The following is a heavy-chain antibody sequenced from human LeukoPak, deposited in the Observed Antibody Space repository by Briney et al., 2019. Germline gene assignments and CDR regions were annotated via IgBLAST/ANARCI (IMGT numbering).Heavy chain of an antibody. CDR2: IYYSGST. V-gene: IGHV4-59*01. D-gene: IGHD6-19*01. CDR3: ARVELLGSSGWPFDY. J-gene: IGHJ4*02. CDR1: GGSISSYY. Sequence: PSETLSLTCTVSGGSISSYYWSWIRQPPGKGLEWIGYIYYSGSTNYNPSLKSRVTISVGTSKNQFSLKLSSVTAADTAVYYCARVELLGSSGWPFDYWGQGTLVTVSS.